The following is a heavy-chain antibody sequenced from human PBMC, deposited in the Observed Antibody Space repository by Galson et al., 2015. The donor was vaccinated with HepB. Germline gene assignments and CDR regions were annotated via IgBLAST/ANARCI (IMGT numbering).Heavy chain of an antibody. J-gene: IGHJ4*02. CDR2: IKQDGSEK. Sequence: SLRLSCAASGFTFSSYWMSWVRQAPGKGLEWVANIKQDGSEKYYVDSVKGRFTISRDNAKNSLYLQMNSLRAEDTAVYYCARGSDYYGSETFAYFDYWGQGTLVTVSS. CDR1: GFTFSSYW. D-gene: IGHD3-10*01. V-gene: IGHV3-7*03. CDR3: ARGSDYYGSETFAYFDY.